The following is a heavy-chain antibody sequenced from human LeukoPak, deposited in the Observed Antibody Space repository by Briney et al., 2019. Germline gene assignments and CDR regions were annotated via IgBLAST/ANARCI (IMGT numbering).Heavy chain of an antibody. CDR1: EFTFSSYW. J-gene: IGHJ3*02. D-gene: IGHD6-13*01. CDR3: ATGYSSSWNNAFDI. Sequence: GGSLRLSCAASEFTFSSYWMHWVRQAAGKGLVWVSRINSDGSITTYADSVKGRFTISRDNAKNTLYLQMNSLRAEDTAVYYCATGYSSSWNNAFDIWGQGTMVTVSS. CDR2: INSDGSIT. V-gene: IGHV3-74*01.